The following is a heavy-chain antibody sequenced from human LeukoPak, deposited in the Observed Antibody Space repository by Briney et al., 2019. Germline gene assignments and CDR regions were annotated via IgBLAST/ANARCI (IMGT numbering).Heavy chain of an antibody. Sequence: PGGSLRLSCAASGFTFSSYWMTWVRQAPGKGLEWVANINQDGSEKYYVDSVKGRFTISRDNPKNSLYLQMSGLRAEDTAVYYCARRGQRHYYDGSGYYSLDYWGQGTLVTVSS. CDR2: INQDGSEK. J-gene: IGHJ4*02. V-gene: IGHV3-7*01. CDR1: GFTFSSYW. CDR3: ARRGQRHYYDGSGYYSLDY. D-gene: IGHD3-22*01.